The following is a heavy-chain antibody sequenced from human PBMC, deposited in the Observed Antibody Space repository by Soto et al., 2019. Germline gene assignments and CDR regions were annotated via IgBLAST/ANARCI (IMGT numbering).Heavy chain of an antibody. CDR3: ARDGYNYGSPFFDY. D-gene: IGHD5-12*01. Sequence: SETLSLTCTVSGGSISSGDYYWSWIRQPPGKGLEWIGYIYYSGSTYYNPSLKSRVTISVDTSKNQFSLKLSSVTAADTAVYYCARDGYNYGSPFFDYWGQGTLVTVSS. CDR1: GGSISSGDYY. V-gene: IGHV4-30-4*01. J-gene: IGHJ4*02. CDR2: IYYSGST.